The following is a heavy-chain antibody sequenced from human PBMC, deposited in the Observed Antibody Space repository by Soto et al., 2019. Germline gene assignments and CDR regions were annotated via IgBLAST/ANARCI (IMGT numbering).Heavy chain of an antibody. CDR3: ARDGVGDTVFFGYFDY. J-gene: IGHJ4*02. CDR2: IRDRAYNYAT. Sequence: TGGSLRLSCAASGFVFKDSSIHWVRQASGKGLEWVGRIRDRAYNYATSYADSVKGRFTISRDNSKNTLYLQMNSLRAEDTAVYYCARDGVGDTVFFGYFDYWGQGALVTVSS. CDR1: GFVFKDSS. D-gene: IGHD1-26*01. V-gene: IGHV3-73*01.